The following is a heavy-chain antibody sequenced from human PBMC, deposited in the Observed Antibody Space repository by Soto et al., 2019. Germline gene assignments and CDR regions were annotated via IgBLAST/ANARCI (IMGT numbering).Heavy chain of an antibody. Sequence: QVQLVQSGAEVRKPGSSVKVSCKASGYIFVNYGIAWVRQAPGQGLEWMGWSSHYSGNTHYASKVQGRLTLTTDTSQSTAYMELGSLTSHDTAVYYCAMVDNYVTPTPQDVGGQGTTVTVSS. D-gene: IGHD3-16*01. V-gene: IGHV1-18*01. CDR2: SSHYSGNT. CDR1: GYIFVNYG. J-gene: IGHJ6*02. CDR3: AMVDNYVTPTPQDV.